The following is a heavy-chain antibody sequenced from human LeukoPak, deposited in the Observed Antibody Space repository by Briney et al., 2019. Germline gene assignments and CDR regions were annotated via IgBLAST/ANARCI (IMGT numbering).Heavy chain of an antibody. Sequence: PSETLSLTCAAYGGSFSGYYWSWIRQPPGKGLEWIGEINHSGSTNYNPSLKSRVTISVDTSKNQFSLKLSSVTAADTAVYYCARHPAGSGSYYNSLYNWFDPWGQGTLVTVSS. CDR1: GGSFSGYY. D-gene: IGHD3-10*01. CDR2: INHSGST. J-gene: IGHJ5*02. CDR3: ARHPAGSGSYYNSLYNWFDP. V-gene: IGHV4-34*01.